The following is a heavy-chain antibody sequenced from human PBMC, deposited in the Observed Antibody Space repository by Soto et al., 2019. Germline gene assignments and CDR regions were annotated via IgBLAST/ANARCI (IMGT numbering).Heavy chain of an antibody. CDR3: ARVGVEYYYDS. CDR2: INPSGGST. D-gene: IGHD3-22*01. V-gene: IGHV1-46*01. CDR1: GYTFTSYY. Sequence: ASVKVSCKAYGYTFTSYYMHWVRQAPGQGLEWMGIINPSGGSTSYAQKFQGRVTMTRDTSTSTVYMELSSLRSEDTAVYYCARVGVEYYYDSWGQGTLVTVSS. J-gene: IGHJ4*02.